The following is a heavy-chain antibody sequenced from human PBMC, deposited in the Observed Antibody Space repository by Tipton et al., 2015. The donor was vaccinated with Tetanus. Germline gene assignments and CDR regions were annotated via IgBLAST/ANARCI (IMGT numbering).Heavy chain of an antibody. V-gene: IGHV4-61*05. CDR3: ARGVDRTKAGID. CDR1: GGSISSRNYY. D-gene: IGHD3-3*01. CDR2: IYYSGSI. Sequence: TLSLTRSVSGGSISSRNYYWGWIRQPPGKGLEWIGYIYYSGSINSNPSLRSRLTISVDRSKKQFSLKLNSVTAADTAVYYCARGVDRTKAGIDWGQGTLVTVSS. J-gene: IGHJ4*02.